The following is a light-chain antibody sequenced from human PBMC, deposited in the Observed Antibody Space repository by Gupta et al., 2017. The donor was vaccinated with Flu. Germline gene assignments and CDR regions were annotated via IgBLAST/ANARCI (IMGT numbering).Light chain of an antibody. CDR3: QQYDNLPIT. CDR1: QDIRNY. CDR2: YAS. V-gene: IGKV1-33*01. Sequence: DIQMTQSPSSLSVSVGNRVTITCQASQDIRNYLNWYQQKAGKAPKLLIYYASNLETGVPSRFSGSGSGTDFTFTISSLQPEDIATYYCQQYDNLPITFGQGTRLEIK. J-gene: IGKJ5*01.